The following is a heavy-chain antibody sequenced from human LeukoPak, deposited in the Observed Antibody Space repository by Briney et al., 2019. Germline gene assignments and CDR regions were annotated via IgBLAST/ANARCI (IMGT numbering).Heavy chain of an antibody. J-gene: IGHJ5*02. CDR3: ARVAAAGSWFDP. CDR1: GGTFSSYA. V-gene: IGHV1-69*06. D-gene: IGHD6-13*01. CDR2: IIPIFGTA. Sequence: SVKVSCKASGGTFSSYAISWVRQAPGQGLEWMGGIIPIFGTANYAQKFQGRVTITADKSTSTAYMELSSLRSEDTAVYYCARVAAAGSWFDPWGQGALVTVSS.